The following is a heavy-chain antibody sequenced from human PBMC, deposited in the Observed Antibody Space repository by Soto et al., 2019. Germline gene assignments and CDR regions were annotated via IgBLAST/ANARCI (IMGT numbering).Heavy chain of an antibody. Sequence: SVKVSCKASGVTFSSYAISWVRQAPGQGLEWMGGIIPIFGTANYAQKFQGRVTITADESTSTAYMELSSLRSEDTAVYYCARGDSSTRDYYYYYGMDVWGQGTTVTVSS. CDR3: ARGDSSTRDYYYYYGMDV. V-gene: IGHV1-69*13. CDR2: IIPIFGTA. D-gene: IGHD5-18*01. J-gene: IGHJ6*02. CDR1: GVTFSSYA.